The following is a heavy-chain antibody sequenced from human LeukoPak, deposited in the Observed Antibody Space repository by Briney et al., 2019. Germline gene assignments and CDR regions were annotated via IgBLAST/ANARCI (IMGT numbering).Heavy chain of an antibody. D-gene: IGHD2-2*01. Sequence: GGSLRLSCAASGFTFSDYYMSWIRQAPGKGLEWISYISSSGSTRYYADSVKGRFTISRDNAKNLLYLEMNSLRAEDTAVYYCARGGVPAAFDYWGQGTLVTVS. CDR3: ARGGVPAAFDY. J-gene: IGHJ4*02. CDR2: ISSSGSTR. CDR1: GFTFSDYY. V-gene: IGHV3-11*04.